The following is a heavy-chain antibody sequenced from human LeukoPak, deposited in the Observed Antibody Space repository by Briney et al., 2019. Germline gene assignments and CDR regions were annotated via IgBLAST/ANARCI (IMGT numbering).Heavy chain of an antibody. Sequence: PSETLSLTCTVSGGSISSYYWSWIRQPPGKGLEWIGYIYYSGSTNYNPSLKSRVTISVDTSKNQFSLKLSSVTAADTAVYYCARGTTAPPDHCYYMDVWGKGTTVTVSS. CDR3: ARGTTAPPDHCYYMDV. J-gene: IGHJ6*03. V-gene: IGHV4-59*08. CDR1: GGSISSYY. D-gene: IGHD1-1*01. CDR2: IYYSGST.